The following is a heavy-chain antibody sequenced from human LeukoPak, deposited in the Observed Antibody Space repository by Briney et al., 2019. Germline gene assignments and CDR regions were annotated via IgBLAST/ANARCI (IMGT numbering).Heavy chain of an antibody. D-gene: IGHD3-22*01. Sequence: PGGSLRLSCAASGFTFSTYSMNWVRQAPGKGLEWVSSISTSSSYIYYADSVKGRFTISRDNAKNSLYLQLNSLRAEDTAVYYCARDVTMIVVVTPSFDYGGQGTLVTVSS. CDR2: ISTSSSYI. CDR1: GFTFSTYS. V-gene: IGHV3-21*01. J-gene: IGHJ4*02. CDR3: ARDVTMIVVVTPSFDY.